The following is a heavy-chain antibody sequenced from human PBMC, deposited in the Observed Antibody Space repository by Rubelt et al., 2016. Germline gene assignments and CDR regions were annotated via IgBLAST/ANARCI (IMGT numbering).Heavy chain of an antibody. CDR2: IYSDGDK. J-gene: IGHJ4*02. CDR1: GFSLSSSGVG. D-gene: IGHD2-21*01. CDR3: AHSLRHGPRGGNLYYFDY. Sequence: QITLKESGPTLVKPTQTLTLTCTLSGFSLSSSGVGVGWIRQPPGKALKWLALIYSDGDKRYSSSLQSRLPIMKASSQHQVALIMTNMDPVDTATYYCAHSLRHGPRGGNLYYFDYWGQGTLVTVSS. V-gene: IGHV2-5*02.